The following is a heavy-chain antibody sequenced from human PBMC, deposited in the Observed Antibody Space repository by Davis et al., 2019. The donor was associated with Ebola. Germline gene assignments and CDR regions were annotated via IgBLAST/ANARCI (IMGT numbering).Heavy chain of an antibody. CDR2: IYYSGST. V-gene: IGHV4-59*12. CDR1: GGSISSYY. D-gene: IGHD3-3*01. CDR3: ARGQTILPDFDY. J-gene: IGHJ4*02. Sequence: SETLPLTCTVSGGSISSYYWSWIRQPPGKGLEWIGYIYYSGSTNYNPSLKSRVTISVDTSKNQFSLKLSSVTAADTAVYYCARGQTILPDFDYWGQGTLVTVSS.